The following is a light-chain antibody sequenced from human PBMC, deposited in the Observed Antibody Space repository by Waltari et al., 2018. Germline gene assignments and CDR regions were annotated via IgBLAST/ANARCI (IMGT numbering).Light chain of an antibody. CDR3: LQHDNFPWT. Sequence: KDNKVMDEDVSWELQKTGEAPIIIIQEASTLVPGIPPRFSGSGYGTDFTLTINNIESEDAAYYFCLQHDNFPWTFGQGTKVEIK. CDR2: EAS. V-gene: IGKV5-2*01. CDR1: KVMDED. J-gene: IGKJ1*01.